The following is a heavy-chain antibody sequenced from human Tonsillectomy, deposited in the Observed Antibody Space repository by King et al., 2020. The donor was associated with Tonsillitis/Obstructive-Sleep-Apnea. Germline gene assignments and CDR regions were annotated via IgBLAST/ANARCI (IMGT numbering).Heavy chain of an antibody. J-gene: IGHJ6*03. D-gene: IGHD3-3*01. CDR1: GGSFSGSY. V-gene: IGHV4-34*01. Sequence: VQLQQWGAGLLKPSETLSLTCAVYGGSFSGSYWNWIRQPPGKGLEWIGEINHSGSTNYNPSLKSRVTISLDTSKNQFSLNLSSVTAADTAVYYCARGDFRVAIAPPSTAYSYYMDVWGKGTTVTVSS. CDR2: INHSGST. CDR3: ARGDFRVAIAPPSTAYSYYMDV.